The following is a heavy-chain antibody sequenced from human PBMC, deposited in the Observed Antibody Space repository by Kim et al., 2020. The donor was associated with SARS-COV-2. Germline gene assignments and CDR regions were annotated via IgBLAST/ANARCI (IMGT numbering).Heavy chain of an antibody. CDR2: SSSYI. D-gene: IGHD2-21*01. J-gene: IGHJ4*02. V-gene: IGHV3-21*01. Sequence: SSSYIYYADSGKGRFTISRDNAKNSLYLQMNSLRAEDTAVYYCASDEHGRWGQGTLVTVSS. CDR3: ASDEHGR.